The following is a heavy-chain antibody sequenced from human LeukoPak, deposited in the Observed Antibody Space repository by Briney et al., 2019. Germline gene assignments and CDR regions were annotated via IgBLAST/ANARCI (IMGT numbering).Heavy chain of an antibody. J-gene: IGHJ6*02. V-gene: IGHV3-49*03. CDR3: TRDAPFLTNYYYYGMDV. CDR1: GFTFGDYA. CDR2: IRSKAYGGTT. D-gene: IGHD3-9*01. Sequence: HGRSLRLSCTASGFTFGDYAMSWFRQAPGKGLEWVGFIRSKAYGGTTEYAASVKGRFTISRDDSKSIAYLQMNSLKTEDTAVYYCTRDAPFLTNYYYYGMDVWGQGTTVTVSS.